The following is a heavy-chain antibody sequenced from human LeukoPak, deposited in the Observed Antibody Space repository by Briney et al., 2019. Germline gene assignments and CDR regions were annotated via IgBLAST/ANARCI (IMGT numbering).Heavy chain of an antibody. CDR1: GITFSGAY. V-gene: IGHV3-7*04. J-gene: IGHJ6*02. D-gene: IGHD5-12*01. Sequence: GGSLRLSCAASGITFSGAYMTWVRQAPGKGLEWVANIIPDGREKSYVDSVKGRFTISRDNAKDSLYLQTNSLRAEDTAVYYCARSRRVGTSPFYGTDVWGQGTTVTVSS. CDR2: IIPDGREK. CDR3: ARSRRVGTSPFYGTDV.